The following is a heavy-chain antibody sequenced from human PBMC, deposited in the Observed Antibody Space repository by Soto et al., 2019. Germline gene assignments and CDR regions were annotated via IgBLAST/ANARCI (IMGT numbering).Heavy chain of an antibody. CDR3: ARASSSPTILYNWFEP. CDR2: ISGSGGST. V-gene: IGHV3-23*01. CDR1: GFTFSSYA. J-gene: IGHJ5*02. D-gene: IGHD6-6*01. Sequence: GGSLRLSCAASGFTFSSYAMSWVRQAPGKGLEWVSAISGSGGSTYYADSVKGRFTISRDNSKNTLYLQMNSLRAEDTAVYYCARASSSPTILYNWFEPWGQGTLVTVSS.